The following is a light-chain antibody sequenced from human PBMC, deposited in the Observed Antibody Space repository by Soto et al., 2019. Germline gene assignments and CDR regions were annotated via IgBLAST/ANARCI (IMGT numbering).Light chain of an antibody. CDR1: ISDVFVYNY. V-gene: IGLV2-14*01. CDR2: EVS. J-gene: IGLJ1*01. Sequence: QSVLTHPASVSWSPGHSITISFTGTISDVFVYNYVSCYQQHPGKTPKLMIYEVSNRPSVVSNRFSGSKSGNTSSLTISGLKAEDEADYYCSSYTGSNTRYVFGTGTKVTVL. CDR3: SSYTGSNTRYV.